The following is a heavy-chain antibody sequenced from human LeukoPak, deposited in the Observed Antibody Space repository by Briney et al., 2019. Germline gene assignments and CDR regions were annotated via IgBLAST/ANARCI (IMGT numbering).Heavy chain of an antibody. J-gene: IGHJ6*03. CDR1: GFTFSSYS. Sequence: GGSLRLSCAASGFTFSSYSMNWVRQAPGKGLEWVSSISSSSSYIYYADSVKGRFTISRDNAKNSLYLQMNSLRAEDTAVYYCAGLDTAMADWVDYYCYMDVWGKGTTVTVSS. CDR3: AGLDTAMADWVDYYCYMDV. V-gene: IGHV3-21*01. CDR2: ISSSSSYI. D-gene: IGHD5-18*01.